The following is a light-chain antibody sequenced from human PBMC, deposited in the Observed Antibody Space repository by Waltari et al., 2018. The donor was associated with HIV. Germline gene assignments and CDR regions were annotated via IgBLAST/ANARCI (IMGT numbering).Light chain of an antibody. CDR3: QQRSNWIFT. CDR2: DAS. CDR1: QSVSSF. J-gene: IGKJ3*01. Sequence: IVLTHSPATLSFSPGERAILSCRASQSVSSFLAWYQQKPGQAPRLLIYDASNRATGIPPRFSGSGSGTDFTLTISSLEPEDFAVYYCQQRSNWIFTFGPGTKVDIK. V-gene: IGKV3-11*01.